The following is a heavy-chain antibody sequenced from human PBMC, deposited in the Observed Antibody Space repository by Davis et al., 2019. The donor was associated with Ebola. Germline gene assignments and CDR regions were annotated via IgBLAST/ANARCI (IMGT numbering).Heavy chain of an antibody. CDR3: WGYGDYVADC. CDR2: VSAGGEST. Sequence: GEFLKISCAASGFTFSSYAMHWVRQAPGKGLEWVSAVSAGGESTYYADSVKGRFTISRDNSKNTVYLQVNSLRVEDAAVYYCWGYGDYVADCWGQGTLVTVSS. J-gene: IGHJ4*02. D-gene: IGHD4-17*01. CDR1: GFTFSSYA. V-gene: IGHV3-23*01.